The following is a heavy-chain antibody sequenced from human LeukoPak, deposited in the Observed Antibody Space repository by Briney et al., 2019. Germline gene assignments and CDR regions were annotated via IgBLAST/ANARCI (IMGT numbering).Heavy chain of an antibody. J-gene: IGHJ4*02. V-gene: IGHV3-30*02. CDR2: IRYDGSDK. CDR1: GFTFSSYG. CDR3: AKARGLWFGSPPDY. Sequence: GGSLRLSCAASGFTFSSYGMQWVRQAPGKGLEWVAFIRYDGSDKYYADSVKGRFTISRDNSKNALYLQMNSLRAEDTAVYYCAKARGLWFGSPPDYWGQGTLVTVSS. D-gene: IGHD3-10*01.